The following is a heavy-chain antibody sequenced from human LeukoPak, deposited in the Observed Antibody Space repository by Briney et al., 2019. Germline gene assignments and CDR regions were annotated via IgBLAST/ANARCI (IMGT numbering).Heavy chain of an antibody. D-gene: IGHD3-3*01. CDR3: ARVHYDFWSGYYYYYYGMDV. J-gene: IGHJ6*02. CDR1: GYTFTSYA. V-gene: IGHV7-4-1*02. CDR2: INTNTGNP. Sequence: GASVKVSCKASGYTFTSYAMNWVRQAPGQGLEWMGWINTNTGNPTYAQGFTGRFVFSLDTSVSTAYLQISSLKAEDTAVYYCARVHYDFWSGYYYYYYGMDVWGQGTTVTVSS.